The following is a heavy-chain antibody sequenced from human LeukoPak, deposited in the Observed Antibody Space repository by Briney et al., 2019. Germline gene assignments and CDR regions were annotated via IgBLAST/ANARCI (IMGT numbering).Heavy chain of an antibody. CDR2: IYTSGST. J-gene: IGHJ4*02. V-gene: IGHV4-61*02. D-gene: IGHD2-15*01. Sequence: SQTLSLTCTVSGGSISSGSYYWSWIRQPAGKGLEWIGRIYTSGSTNYNPSLKSRVTISVDTSKNQFSLKLTSVTAADTAVYYCARVRDSGGSRYYIDYWGQGTLVTVSS. CDR3: ARVRDSGGSRYYIDY. CDR1: GGSISSGSYY.